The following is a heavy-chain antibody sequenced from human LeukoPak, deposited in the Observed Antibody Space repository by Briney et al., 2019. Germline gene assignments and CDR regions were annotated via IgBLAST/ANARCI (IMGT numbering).Heavy chain of an antibody. D-gene: IGHD1-26*01. J-gene: IGHJ4*02. CDR3: ARLRGLYSGTYRYQTAFEF. V-gene: IGHV3-53*01. CDR1: GFTVSSNY. CDR2: IYSGGST. Sequence: GGSLRLSCAASGFTVSSNYMSWVRQAPGKGLEWVSVIYSGGSTHYADSVKGRFTISRDNAKNSLYLQMNSLRVEDTSVYYCARLRGLYSGTYRYQTAFEFWGQGSLLTVSS.